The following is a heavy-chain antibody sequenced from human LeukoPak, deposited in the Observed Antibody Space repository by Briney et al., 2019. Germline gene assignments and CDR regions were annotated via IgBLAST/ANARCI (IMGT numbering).Heavy chain of an antibody. CDR3: ARLITIFGVVIPQHTAFDI. D-gene: IGHD3-3*01. Sequence: SETLSLTCAVYGGSFSGYYWSWIRQPPGKGLEWIEESNHSGSTNYNPSLKSRVTISVDTSKNQFSLKLSSVTAADTAVYYCARLITIFGVVIPQHTAFDIWGQGTMVTVSS. CDR1: GGSFSGYY. V-gene: IGHV4-34*01. CDR2: SNHSGST. J-gene: IGHJ3*02.